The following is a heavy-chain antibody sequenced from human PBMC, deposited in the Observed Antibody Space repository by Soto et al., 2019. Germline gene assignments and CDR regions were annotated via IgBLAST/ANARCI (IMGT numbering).Heavy chain of an antibody. V-gene: IGHV5-10-1*01. Sequence: GESLKISCKGSGYSFTSYWIGRVRQMPGKGLEWMGKIDPSDSYSTYSPSLQGHVTISADKSISTAYLQWSSLKASDTAMYYCARQEGSSSDFYYYGMDVWGQGTTVTVSS. D-gene: IGHD6-6*01. CDR3: ARQEGSSSDFYYYGMDV. CDR2: IDPSDSYS. CDR1: GYSFTSYW. J-gene: IGHJ6*02.